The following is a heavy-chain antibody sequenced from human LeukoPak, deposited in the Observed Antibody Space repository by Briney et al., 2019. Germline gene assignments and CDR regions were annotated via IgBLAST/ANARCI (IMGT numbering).Heavy chain of an antibody. Sequence: VRSLRLSCAASGFRFSTYAMHWVRQAPGKGLEWVAVLSYDGSTKYYADSVKGRFTISRDNSKNTLYLQMNSLRAEDTAVYFCARDSSVRGVISDWGQGALLTVSS. CDR1: GFRFSTYA. D-gene: IGHD3-10*01. CDR2: LSYDGSTK. J-gene: IGHJ4*02. V-gene: IGHV3-30*04. CDR3: ARDSSVRGVISD.